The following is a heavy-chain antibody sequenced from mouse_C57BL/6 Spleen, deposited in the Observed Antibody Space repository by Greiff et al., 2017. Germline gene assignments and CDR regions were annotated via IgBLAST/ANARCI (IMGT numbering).Heavy chain of an antibody. V-gene: IGHV7-3*01. Sequence: EVHLVESGGGLVQPGGSLSLSCAASGFTFTDYYMSWVRQPPGKALEWLGFIRNKANGYTTEYSASVKGRFTISRDNYQSILYLQMNALRAEDSATYYCARLSPNWDGFDYWGQGTTLTVSS. CDR3: ARLSPNWDGFDY. D-gene: IGHD4-1*02. J-gene: IGHJ2*01. CDR2: IRNKANGYTT. CDR1: GFTFTDYY.